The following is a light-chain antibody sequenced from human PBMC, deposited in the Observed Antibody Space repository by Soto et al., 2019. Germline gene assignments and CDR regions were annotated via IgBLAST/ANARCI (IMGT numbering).Light chain of an antibody. CDR3: VQALQTPYT. Sequence: DIVMTQSPLSLPVTPGEPASISCRSSQSLLHRKGYNYLHWYLQKPGQSPQILIYLGSNRASGVNDRFSGSGSGTDFTLKISRVEAEDVGVYYCVQALQTPYTFGQGTKLEIK. CDR2: LGS. V-gene: IGKV2-28*01. CDR1: QSLLHRKGYNY. J-gene: IGKJ2*01.